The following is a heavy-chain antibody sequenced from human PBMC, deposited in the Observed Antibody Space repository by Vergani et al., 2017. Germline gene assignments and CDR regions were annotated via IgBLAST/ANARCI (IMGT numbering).Heavy chain of an antibody. CDR3: ARALGDGTTMPFDY. CDR1: GFTFDDYA. Sequence: EVQLVESGGGLVQPGRSLRLSCAASGFTFDDYAMHWVRQAPGKGLEWVSGISWNSGSIGYADSVKGRFTISRDNAKNSLYLQMNSLRAEDTAVYYCARALGDGTTMPFDYWGQGTLVTVSS. CDR2: ISWNSGSI. D-gene: IGHD4-11*01. J-gene: IGHJ4*02. V-gene: IGHV3-9*01.